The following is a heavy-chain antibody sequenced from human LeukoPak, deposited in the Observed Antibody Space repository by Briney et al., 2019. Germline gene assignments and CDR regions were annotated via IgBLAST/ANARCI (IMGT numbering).Heavy chain of an antibody. V-gene: IGHV1-2*02. CDR3: ARDLRWLDVGNSDY. D-gene: IGHD4-23*01. CDR2: INPNSGGT. J-gene: IGHJ4*02. Sequence: ASVKVSCKASEYTFTGYYMHWVRQAPGQGLEWMGWINPNSGGTNYAQKFQGRVTMTRDTSISTAYMELSRLRSDDTAVYYCARDLRWLDVGNSDYWGQGTLVTVSS. CDR1: EYTFTGYY.